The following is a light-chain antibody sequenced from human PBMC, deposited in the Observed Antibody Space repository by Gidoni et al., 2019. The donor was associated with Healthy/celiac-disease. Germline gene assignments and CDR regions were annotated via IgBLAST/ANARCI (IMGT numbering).Light chain of an antibody. Sequence: DIQMTQSPSSLSASVGDRVTITFRASQSISSFLNWYQQKPGKAPQLLIYSASSLQSGIPSRFRGSGSGTDFTLTISSLQPEDFATYYCQQSYSTPPYTFGQGTKLEIK. V-gene: IGKV1-39*01. CDR1: QSISSF. CDR3: QQSYSTPPYT. CDR2: SAS. J-gene: IGKJ2*01.